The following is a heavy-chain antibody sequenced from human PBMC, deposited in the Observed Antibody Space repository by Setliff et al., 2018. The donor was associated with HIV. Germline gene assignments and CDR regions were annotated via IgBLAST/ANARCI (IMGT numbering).Heavy chain of an antibody. J-gene: IGHJ6*03. D-gene: IGHD3-10*01. Sequence: SETLSLTCTVSGGSISSHYWSWIRQAPGKGLEWIGYIYYSGSTNYNPSLKSRVTISVDTSKNQFSLKLSSVTAADTAVYYCARDRVVRGVITTFYYMDVWGKGTTVTVSS. CDR2: IYYSGST. V-gene: IGHV4-59*11. CDR1: GGSISSHY. CDR3: ARDRVVRGVITTFYYMDV.